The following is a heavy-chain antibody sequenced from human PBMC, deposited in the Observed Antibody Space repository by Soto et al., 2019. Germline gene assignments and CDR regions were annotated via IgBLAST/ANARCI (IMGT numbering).Heavy chain of an antibody. CDR1: GYTLTELS. D-gene: IGHD1-26*01. CDR3: ATPHRDSGERYYFDY. Sequence: GASVKVSCKVSGYTLTELSMHWVRQAPGKGLEWMGGFDPEDGETIYAQKFQGRVTMTEDTSTDTAYMELSSLRSEDTAVYYCATPHRDSGERYYFDYWGQGTLVTVSS. V-gene: IGHV1-24*01. J-gene: IGHJ4*02. CDR2: FDPEDGET.